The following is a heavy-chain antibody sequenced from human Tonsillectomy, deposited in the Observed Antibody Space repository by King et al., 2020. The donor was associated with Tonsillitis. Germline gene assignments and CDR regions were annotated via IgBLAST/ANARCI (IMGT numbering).Heavy chain of an antibody. D-gene: IGHD4-17*01. J-gene: IGHJ3*02. Sequence: QLQESGPGLVKPSETLSLTCTVSGGSIGSSSYYWGWIRQPPGKGLEWIGTIYYTENTYYNPSLKSRVTISVDTSKNQFSLKLSSVTAADPAVYYCASPWGDYDAFDIWGQGTMVTVSS. CDR1: GGSIGSSSYY. CDR2: IYYTENT. CDR3: ASPWGDYDAFDI. V-gene: IGHV4-39*01.